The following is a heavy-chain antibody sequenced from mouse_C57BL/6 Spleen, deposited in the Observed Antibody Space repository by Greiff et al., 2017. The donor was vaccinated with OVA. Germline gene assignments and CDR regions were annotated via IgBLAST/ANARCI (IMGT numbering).Heavy chain of an antibody. CDR3: ARNYYGSMDY. V-gene: IGHV14-2*01. CDR1: GFNFTDYY. CDR2: IDPEDGET. Sequence: VQLQQSGAELVKSGASVKLSCTASGFNFTDYYMHWVKQRTEQGLEWIGRIDPEDGETKYAPKFQGKATLTADTSSKTAYLHLISLTSADTAVYYCARNYYGSMDYWGQGTSVTVSS. D-gene: IGHD1-1*01. J-gene: IGHJ4*01.